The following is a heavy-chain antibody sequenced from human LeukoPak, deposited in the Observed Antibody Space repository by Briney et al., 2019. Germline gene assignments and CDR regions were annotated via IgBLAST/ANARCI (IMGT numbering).Heavy chain of an antibody. J-gene: IGHJ6*03. Sequence: AAVKVSCKASGYTFTGYYMHWVRQAPGQGLEWMGWINPNSGGTNYAQKFQGRVTMTRDTSISTAYMELSRLRSDDTAVYYCARAGWLGYYYMDVWGKGTTVTISS. CDR2: INPNSGGT. V-gene: IGHV1-2*02. D-gene: IGHD2-15*01. CDR1: GYTFTGYY. CDR3: ARAGWLGYYYMDV.